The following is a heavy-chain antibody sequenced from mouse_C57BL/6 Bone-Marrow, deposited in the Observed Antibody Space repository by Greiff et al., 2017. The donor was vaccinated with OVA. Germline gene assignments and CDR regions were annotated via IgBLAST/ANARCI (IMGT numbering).Heavy chain of an antibody. V-gene: IGHV14-4*01. CDR2: IDPENGDT. J-gene: IGHJ1*03. Sequence: VQLQQSGAELVRPGASVKLSCTASGFNIKDDYMHWVKQRPEQGLDWIGWIDPENGDTEYASKFQGKATITADTSSNTAYLQLSSLTSEDTAVYYCTTDYYGSIYWYFDVWGTGTTVTVSS. D-gene: IGHD1-1*01. CDR3: TTDYYGSIYWYFDV. CDR1: GFNIKDDY.